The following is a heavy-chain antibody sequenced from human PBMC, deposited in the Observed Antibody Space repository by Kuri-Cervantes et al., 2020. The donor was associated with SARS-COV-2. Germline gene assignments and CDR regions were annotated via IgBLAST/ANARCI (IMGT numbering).Heavy chain of an antibody. D-gene: IGHD3-3*01. CDR1: GGSFSGYY. J-gene: IGHJ6*02. CDR3: ARHVLRFLEWRPSYYYYGMDV. V-gene: IGHV4-34*01. Sequence: GSLRLSCAVYGGSFSGYYWSWIRQPPGKGLEWIGEINHSGSTNYNPSLKSRVTISVDTSKNQFSLKLSSVTAADTAVYYCARHVLRFLEWRPSYYYYGMDVWGQGTTVTVSS. CDR2: INHSGST.